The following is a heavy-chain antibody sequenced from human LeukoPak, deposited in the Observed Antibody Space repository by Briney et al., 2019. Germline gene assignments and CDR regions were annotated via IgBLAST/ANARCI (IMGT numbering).Heavy chain of an antibody. CDR2: MNPSTGDT. CDR1: GYTSTGYD. D-gene: IGHD1-26*01. Sequence: GASLRASCKASGYTSTGYDINCVPQAIGQGLEWMGWMNPSTGDTGYAQKFQGRVTMTRNTSVDTAFMELSGLGSEDTAVYYCTRGSLSGSSRDYWGQGTLVTVSS. CDR3: TRGSLSGSSRDY. V-gene: IGHV1-8*01. J-gene: IGHJ4*02.